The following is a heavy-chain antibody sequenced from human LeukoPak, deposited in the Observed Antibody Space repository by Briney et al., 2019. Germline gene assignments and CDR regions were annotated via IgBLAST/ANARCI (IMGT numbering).Heavy chain of an antibody. CDR1: GGSISSYY. CDR3: ARGSVVIATYFDY. Sequence: SETLSLTCTVSGGSISSYYWSWIRQPPGKGLEWIGYIYYSGSTNYNPSLKSRVTISVDTSKNQFSLKLSSVTAADTAVYYCARGSVVIATYFDYWGQGTLVTVSS. D-gene: IGHD2-21*01. J-gene: IGHJ4*02. CDR2: IYYSGST. V-gene: IGHV4-59*01.